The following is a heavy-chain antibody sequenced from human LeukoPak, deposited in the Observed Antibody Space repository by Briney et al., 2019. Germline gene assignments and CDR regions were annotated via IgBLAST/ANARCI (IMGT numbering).Heavy chain of an antibody. Sequence: ASVKVSCKASGYTFTSYGISWVRQAPGQGLEWMGWISAYNGNTNYAQKFQGRVTITADKSTSTAYMELSSLRSEDTAVYYCARDVTNDYGDYYDYWGQGTLVTVSS. J-gene: IGHJ4*02. V-gene: IGHV1-18*01. CDR2: ISAYNGNT. D-gene: IGHD4-17*01. CDR1: GYTFTSYG. CDR3: ARDVTNDYGDYYDY.